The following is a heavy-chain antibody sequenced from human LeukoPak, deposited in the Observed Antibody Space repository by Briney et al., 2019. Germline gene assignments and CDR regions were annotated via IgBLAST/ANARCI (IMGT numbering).Heavy chain of an antibody. V-gene: IGHV1-24*01. J-gene: IGHJ4*02. CDR1: GYSLTELS. CDR3: AHGLRY. Sequence: AASVKVSCTVSGYSLTELSMHWVRQAPGKGLEWMGSYDPEDGETIYAQKVQGRVTMTEDTSIDTAYMELSSLRSEDTAVYYCAHGLRYWGQGTLVTVSS. CDR2: YDPEDGET. D-gene: IGHD4-17*01.